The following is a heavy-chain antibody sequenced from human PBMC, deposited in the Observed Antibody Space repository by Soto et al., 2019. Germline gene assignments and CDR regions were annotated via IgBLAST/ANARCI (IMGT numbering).Heavy chain of an antibody. CDR3: GWYAY. CDR2: IYYSGST. V-gene: IGHV4-59*01. D-gene: IGHD6-13*01. CDR1: GGSISSYY. Sequence: SETLSLTCTVSGGSISSYYWSWIRQPPGKGLEWIGYIYYSGSTNYNPSLKSRVTISVDTSKNQFSLKLSSVTAADTAGYSSGWYAYWGQGTLVTVSS. J-gene: IGHJ4*02.